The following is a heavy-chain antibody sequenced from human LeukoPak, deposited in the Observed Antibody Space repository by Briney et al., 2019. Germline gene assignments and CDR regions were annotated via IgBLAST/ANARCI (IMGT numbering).Heavy chain of an antibody. Sequence: PSETLSLTCAVYGGSFSGYYWSWIRQPPGKGLEWIGEINHSGSTNYNPSLKGRVTISVDTSKNQFSLKLSSVTAADTAVYYCARQRGYGSGSYRYYFDYWGQGTLVTVSS. CDR1: GGSFSGYY. CDR3: ARQRGYGSGSYRYYFDY. V-gene: IGHV4-34*01. D-gene: IGHD3-10*01. J-gene: IGHJ4*02. CDR2: INHSGST.